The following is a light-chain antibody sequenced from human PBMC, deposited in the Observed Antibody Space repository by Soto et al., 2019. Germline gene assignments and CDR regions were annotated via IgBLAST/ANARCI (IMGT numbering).Light chain of an antibody. V-gene: IGLV2-14*01. CDR3: SSYTSSRTVV. J-gene: IGLJ2*01. CDR2: DVS. Sequence: QSALTQPASVSGSPGQSITISCTGTSSDVGGYNYVSWYQQHPGKAPKLMIYDVSNRPSGVSNRFSGSKSGNTASLTISGLQAEDEADYYCSSYTSSRTVVFAGGTKVTVL. CDR1: SSDVGGYNY.